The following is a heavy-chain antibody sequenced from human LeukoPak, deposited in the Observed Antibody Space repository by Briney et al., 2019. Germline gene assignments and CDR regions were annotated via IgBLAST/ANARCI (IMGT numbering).Heavy chain of an antibody. CDR1: GFTFDDYA. V-gene: IGHV3-9*03. Sequence: QPGRSLRLSCAASGFTFDDYAMHGVRQAPGKGLEWVSGISWNSGSIGYADSVKGRFTISRDNAKNSLYLQMNSLRAEDMALYYCAKAGGIAEPYYFDYWGQGTLVTVSS. CDR3: AKAGGIAEPYYFDY. CDR2: ISWNSGSI. D-gene: IGHD6-13*01. J-gene: IGHJ4*02.